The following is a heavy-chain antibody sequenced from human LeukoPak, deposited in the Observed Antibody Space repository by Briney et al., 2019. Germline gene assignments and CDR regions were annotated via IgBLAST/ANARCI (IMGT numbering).Heavy chain of an antibody. D-gene: IGHD7-27*01. V-gene: IGHV3-21*01. CDR1: GFTFSSYS. CDR3: ARPSTSNWGSPWFDP. Sequence: GGSLRPSCAASGFTFSSYSMNWVRQAPGKGLEWVSSISSSSSYIYYADSVKGRFTISRDNAKNSLYLQMNSLRAEDTAVYYCARPSTSNWGSPWFDPWGQGTLVTVSS. J-gene: IGHJ5*02. CDR2: ISSSSSYI.